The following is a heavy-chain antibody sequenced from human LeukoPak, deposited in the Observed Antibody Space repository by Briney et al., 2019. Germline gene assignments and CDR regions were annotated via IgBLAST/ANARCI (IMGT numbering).Heavy chain of an antibody. CDR3: ARERMYSGSGSTYPYYDY. Sequence: GGSLRLSCAASGFTFSSYWMSWVRQSPGKGLEWVANIKPDGSEKYFMDSVKGRFTISRDNAKNALYLEMNSLRAEDGAEYFCARERMYSGSGSTYPYYDYWGQGTLVTVSS. D-gene: IGHD3-10*01. CDR1: GFTFSSYW. CDR2: IKPDGSEK. V-gene: IGHV3-7*01. J-gene: IGHJ4*02.